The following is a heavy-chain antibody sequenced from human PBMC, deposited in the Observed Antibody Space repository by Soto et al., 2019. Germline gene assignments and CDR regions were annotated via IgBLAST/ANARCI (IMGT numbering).Heavy chain of an antibody. D-gene: IGHD6-13*01. J-gene: IGHJ5*02. Sequence: QVQLVQSGAEVKKPGASVKVSCKASGYTFTSYDINWVRQATGQGLAWMGWMNPNSGNTGYAQKFQGRVTMTRNTSISTAYMELSSLRSEDTAVYYCARGSKGSSWYAYWFDPWGQGTLVTVSS. CDR1: GYTFTSYD. V-gene: IGHV1-8*01. CDR2: MNPNSGNT. CDR3: ARGSKGSSWYAYWFDP.